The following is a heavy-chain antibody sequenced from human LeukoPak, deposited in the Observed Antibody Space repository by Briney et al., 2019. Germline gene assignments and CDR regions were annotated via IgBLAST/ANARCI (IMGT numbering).Heavy chain of an antibody. D-gene: IGHD1-26*01. CDR1: GFTFSSYG. J-gene: IGHJ4*02. V-gene: IGHV3-23*01. CDR3: AKEGSPGQFDY. Sequence: GGSLRLSCAASGFTFSSYGMSWVRQAPGKGLEWVSAISGSGGSTHYADSVKGRLTISRDNSKNTLYLQMNSLRAEDTAVYYCAKEGSPGQFDYWGQGTLVTVSS. CDR2: ISGSGGST.